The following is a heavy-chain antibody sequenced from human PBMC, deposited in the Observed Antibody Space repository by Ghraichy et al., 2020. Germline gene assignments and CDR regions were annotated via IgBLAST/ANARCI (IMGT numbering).Heavy chain of an antibody. V-gene: IGHV4-39*01. CDR3: ARHESSSSFSYYYYYYMDV. D-gene: IGHD6-6*01. Sequence: SETLSLTCNVSGVSISSSSYYWGWIRQPPGKGLEWIGIMYYSGSTYYNPSLKSRVTISVDTSKNQFSLKLSSVTAADTAVYYCARHESSSSFSYYYYYYMDVWGRGTTVTVSS. CDR2: MYYSGST. J-gene: IGHJ6*03. CDR1: GVSISSSSYY.